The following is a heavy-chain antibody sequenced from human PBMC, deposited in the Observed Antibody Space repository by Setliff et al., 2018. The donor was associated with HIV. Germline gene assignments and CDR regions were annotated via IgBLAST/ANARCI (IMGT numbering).Heavy chain of an antibody. CDR2: IKSKTDGGTT. J-gene: IGHJ5*02. V-gene: IGHV3-15*01. CDR1: GFTFSNAW. D-gene: IGHD6-13*01. CDR3: TAALQQQVVRWFDP. Sequence: PGGSLRLSCAASGFTFSNAWVSWVRQAPGKGLEWVGRIKSKTDGGTTDYAAPVKGRFTISRDDSKNTLYLQMNSLKTEDTAVYYCTAALQQQVVRWFDPWGQGTLVTVSS.